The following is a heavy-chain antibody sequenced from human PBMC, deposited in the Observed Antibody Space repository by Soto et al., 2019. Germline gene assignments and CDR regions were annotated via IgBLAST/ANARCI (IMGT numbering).Heavy chain of an antibody. V-gene: IGHV3-48*01. CDR2: IDSSDSII. J-gene: IGHJ4*02. Sequence: EVLLVESGGGLVQPGGSLRLSCAASGFTFNNYAMNWVRQAPGKGLEWVAYIDSSDSIIYYADSVRGRFTISRDNAKNSLHLQMNSLRAEDTAVYYCARDFWSGFHVWGQGTLVTVSS. CDR3: ARDFWSGFHV. CDR1: GFTFNNYA. D-gene: IGHD3-3*01.